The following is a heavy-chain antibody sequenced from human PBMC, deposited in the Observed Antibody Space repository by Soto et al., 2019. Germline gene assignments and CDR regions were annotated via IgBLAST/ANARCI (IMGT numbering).Heavy chain of an antibody. Sequence: EVQLVESGGGLVKPGGSLRLSCAASGFTFSSYSMNWVRQAPGKGLEWVSSISSSSSYIYYADSVKGRFTISRDNAKNSLNLQMNGLRAEDTAVYYCAREAANSEYFDYWGQGTLVTVSS. V-gene: IGHV3-21*01. CDR1: GFTFSSYS. CDR3: AREAANSEYFDY. J-gene: IGHJ4*02. D-gene: IGHD6-25*01. CDR2: ISSSSSYI.